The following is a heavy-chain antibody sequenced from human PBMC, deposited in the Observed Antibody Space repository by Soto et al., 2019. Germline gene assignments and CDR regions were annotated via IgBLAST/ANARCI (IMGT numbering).Heavy chain of an antibody. J-gene: IGHJ4*02. CDR2: IYSGGST. V-gene: IGHV3-NL1*01. CDR3: ARNGRLTGSYYDY. CDR1: GFTFSSYG. Sequence: QMQLVESGGAVVQPGRSLRLSCAASGFTFSSYGMHWVRQAPGKGLEWVSVIYSGGSTYYADSVKGRFTISRDNSKNTLYLQMNSLRAEDTAVYYCARNGRLTGSYYDYWGQGTLVTVSS. D-gene: IGHD7-27*01.